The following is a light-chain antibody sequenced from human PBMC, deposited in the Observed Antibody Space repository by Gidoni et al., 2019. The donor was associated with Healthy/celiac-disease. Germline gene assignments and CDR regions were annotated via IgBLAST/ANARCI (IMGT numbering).Light chain of an antibody. CDR2: DAS. CDR1: QDISNY. Sequence: DNQMTQSPSSLSASVGDRVTITCQASQDISNYLNWYQQKPGKAPKLLIYDASNLETGVPSRFSGSGSGTDFTFTISSLQPEDIATYYCQQYDNLPPYTFGQXTKLEIK. V-gene: IGKV1-33*01. CDR3: QQYDNLPPYT. J-gene: IGKJ2*01.